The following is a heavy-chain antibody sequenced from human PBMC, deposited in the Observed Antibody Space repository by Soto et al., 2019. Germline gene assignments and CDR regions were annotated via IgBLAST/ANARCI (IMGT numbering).Heavy chain of an antibody. V-gene: IGHV3-72*01. CDR1: GSTLSAHY. CDR3: ARYSGSYSRGLDY. Sequence: EVQLVESGGGLAQLGGPLRLPCAASGSTLSAHYWNWSRKAPGKGLEWVGRIRKKANSYNTEYAASVKGRFTISRDDSRNSLYLQMNSLKTEDTAVFYCARYSGSYSRGLDYWGQGTPVIVSS. J-gene: IGHJ4*02. D-gene: IGHD1-26*01. CDR2: IRKKANSYNT.